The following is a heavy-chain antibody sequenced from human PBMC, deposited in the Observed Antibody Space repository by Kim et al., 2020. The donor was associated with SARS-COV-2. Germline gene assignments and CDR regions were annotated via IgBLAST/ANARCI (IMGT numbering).Heavy chain of an antibody. CDR2: ISYDGSNK. J-gene: IGHJ4*02. CDR1: GFTFSSYG. V-gene: IGHV3-30*18. D-gene: IGHD6-13*01. Sequence: GGSLRLSCAASGFTFSSYGMHWVRQAPGKGLEWVAVISYDGSNKYYADSVKGRFTISRDNSKNTLYLQMNSLRAEDTAVYYCAKDRRPSRGPIDYWGQGTLVTVSS. CDR3: AKDRRPSRGPIDY.